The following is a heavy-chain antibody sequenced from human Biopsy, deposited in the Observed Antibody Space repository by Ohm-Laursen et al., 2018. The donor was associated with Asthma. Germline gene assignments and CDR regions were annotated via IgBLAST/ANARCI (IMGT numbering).Heavy chain of an antibody. CDR1: RFSFSDYY. CDR3: ARVFESSEWGPFFHFGLDV. V-gene: IGHV3-11*01. D-gene: IGHD6-25*01. CDR2: ISSSGSTT. Sequence: GSLRLSCTASRFSFSDYYMTWMRQDPGKGLEWVSSISSSGSTTYPAESVKGRFTISRDNAQKSLFLQMGSLRAEDTSIYYCARVFESSEWGPFFHFGLDVWGQGTTVAVSS. J-gene: IGHJ6*02.